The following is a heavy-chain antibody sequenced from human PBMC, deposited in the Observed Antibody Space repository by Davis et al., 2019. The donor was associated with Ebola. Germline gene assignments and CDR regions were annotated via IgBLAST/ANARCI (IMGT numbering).Heavy chain of an antibody. J-gene: IGHJ4*02. V-gene: IGHV3-74*01. CDR1: GFTFSRYW. Sequence: GESLKISCAASGFTFSRYWMHWVRQAPGKGLVWVSRSNSDRSSTSYADSVKGRFTISRDNAKNTLYLQMNSLRAEDTAVYYCARGGYSSGWASFDYWGQGTLVTVSA. CDR2: SNSDRSST. CDR3: ARGGYSSGWASFDY. D-gene: IGHD6-19*01.